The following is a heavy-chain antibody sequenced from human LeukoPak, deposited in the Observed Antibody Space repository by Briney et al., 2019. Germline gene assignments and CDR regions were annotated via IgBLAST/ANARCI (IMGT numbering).Heavy chain of an antibody. V-gene: IGHV1-2*02. D-gene: IGHD6-13*01. CDR2: INPNSGGT. J-gene: IGHJ4*02. Sequence: ASVKVSCKASGYTFTGYYMHWVRQAPGQGLEWMGWINPNSGGTNYAQKFQGRVTMTRDTSISTAYMELSRLRSDDTAVYYCARAEHLAATCDYWGQGTLVTVSS. CDR1: GYTFTGYY. CDR3: ARAEHLAATCDY.